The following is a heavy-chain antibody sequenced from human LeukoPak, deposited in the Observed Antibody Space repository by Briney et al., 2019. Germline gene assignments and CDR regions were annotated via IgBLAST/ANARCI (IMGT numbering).Heavy chain of an antibody. J-gene: IGHJ4*02. D-gene: IGHD5-18*01. Sequence: PSETLSLTCTVSGGSISSYYWSWIRQPPGKGLEWIGYIYYSGSTNNNPSLKSRVTISVDTSKNQFSLKLSSVTAADTAVYYCARLSNGDTAMVYYFDYWGQGTLVTVSS. CDR2: IYYSGST. V-gene: IGHV4-59*01. CDR1: GGSISSYY. CDR3: ARLSNGDTAMVYYFDY.